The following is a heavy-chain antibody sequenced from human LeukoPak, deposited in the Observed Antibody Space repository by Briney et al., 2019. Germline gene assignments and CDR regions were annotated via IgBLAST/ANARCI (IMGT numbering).Heavy chain of an antibody. CDR3: ASDLNGAGG. J-gene: IGHJ4*02. V-gene: IGHV3-7*01. CDR2: IKPDGSQK. CDR1: GLSFSGTW. Sequence: GGSLRLSCATSGLSFSGTWMTWVRQAPGKGLECVANIKPDGSQKYYLDSVKGRFTVSRDNAKNSLYLQMNSLRAEDTAIYFCASDLNGAGGWGQGTLVTVSS. D-gene: IGHD4/OR15-4a*01.